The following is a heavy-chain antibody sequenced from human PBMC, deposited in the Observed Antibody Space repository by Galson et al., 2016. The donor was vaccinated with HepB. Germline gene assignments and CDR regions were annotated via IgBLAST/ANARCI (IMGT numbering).Heavy chain of an antibody. D-gene: IGHD3-22*01. CDR2: ISWDGGST. CDR1: GFTFDDYA. CDR3: ARDQGDSRGYWLDS. V-gene: IGHV3-43D*03. J-gene: IGHJ5*01. Sequence: SLRLSCAASGFTFDDYAMHWVRQAPGKGLEWVSLISWDGGSTHYADSVKGRFTLSRDNSKNYLYLQMNSLRPEDTALYYCARDQGDSRGYWLDSWGREPWSPSPQ.